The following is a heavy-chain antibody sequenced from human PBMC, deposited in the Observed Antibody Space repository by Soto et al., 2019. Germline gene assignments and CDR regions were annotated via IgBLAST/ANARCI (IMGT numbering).Heavy chain of an antibody. J-gene: IGHJ4*02. CDR3: GRDGGYYGIDS. CDR1: GSTFSSYW. Sequence: EVQLVESGGGLVQPGGSLRLSCAASGSTFSSYWLHWVRQAPGEGLVWVSRINSDGSSTRYADSVKGRFTISRDNAKNTLYLQMNSLRAGDTAVYYCGRDGGYYGIDSWGQGTLVTVSS. CDR2: INSDGSST. V-gene: IGHV3-74*01. D-gene: IGHD2-21*02.